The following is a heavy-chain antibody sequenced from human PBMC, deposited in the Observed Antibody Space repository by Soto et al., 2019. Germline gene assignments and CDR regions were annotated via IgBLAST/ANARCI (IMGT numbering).Heavy chain of an antibody. CDR3: AKGGAIVAAGTRVYLSNAMDV. J-gene: IGHJ6*02. CDR1: GYTFTGYY. CDR2: INPNSGDT. V-gene: IGHV1-2*02. D-gene: IGHD1-26*01. Sequence: ASVKVSCKASGYTFTGYYVHWVRQAPGQGLEWMGWINPNSGDTYLAQRFQGRVTMNRDTSIGKAYIELRGLTSDDTAEYYCAKGGAIVAAGTRVYLSNAMDVWCQGTTVTVSS.